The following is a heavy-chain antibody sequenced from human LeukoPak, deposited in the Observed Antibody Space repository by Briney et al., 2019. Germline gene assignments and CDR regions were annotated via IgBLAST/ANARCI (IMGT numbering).Heavy chain of an antibody. Sequence: PGGSLRLSCAASGFTFTAYTINSVRQAPGKGLEWVSSISSTSYIYYADSVKGRFTISRDNAKKSVYLQMNSLRAEDTAVYYSARDTAMVKFDPWGHGTPVTLSS. CDR3: ARDTAMVKFDP. CDR1: GFTFTAYT. CDR2: ISSTSYI. D-gene: IGHD5-18*01. V-gene: IGHV3-21*01. J-gene: IGHJ5*02.